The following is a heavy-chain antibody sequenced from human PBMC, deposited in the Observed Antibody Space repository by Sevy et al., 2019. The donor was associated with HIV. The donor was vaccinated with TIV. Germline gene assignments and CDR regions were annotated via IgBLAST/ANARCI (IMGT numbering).Heavy chain of an antibody. CDR2: IKQDAGQK. D-gene: IGHD1-7*01. CDR3: ARDDGNYYFPY. Sequence: GGSLRLSCAASGFTFSKYWMGWVRQAPGKGLEWVANIKQDAGQKYYVDSVKGRFTISRDNAKNSLYLQMNSLRAEDTAVYFCARDDGNYYFPYWGQGTLVTVSS. V-gene: IGHV3-7*01. CDR1: GFTFSKYW. J-gene: IGHJ4*02.